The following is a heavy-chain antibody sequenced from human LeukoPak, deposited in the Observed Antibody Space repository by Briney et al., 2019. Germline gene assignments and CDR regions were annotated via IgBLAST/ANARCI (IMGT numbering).Heavy chain of an antibody. CDR2: ISYEGSNK. V-gene: IGHV3-30*04. Sequence: GGSLRLSCAASGFTFSSYAFHWVRQAPGEGLEWVAVISYEGSNKYYADSVKGRFTISRDDSKNTVYLQMNSLRAEDTAVYYCARDQLAFSGYDTLFDYWAQGTLVTVSS. J-gene: IGHJ4*02. CDR1: GFTFSSYA. CDR3: ARDQLAFSGYDTLFDY. D-gene: IGHD5-12*01.